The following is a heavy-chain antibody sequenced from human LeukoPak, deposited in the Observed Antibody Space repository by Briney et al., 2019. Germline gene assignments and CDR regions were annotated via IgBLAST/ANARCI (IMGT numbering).Heavy chain of an antibody. Sequence: GGSLRLSCAASGFTFSSYGMHWVRQAPGKGLEWVAVISYDGSNKYYADSVKGRLTISRDNSKNTLYLQMNSLRAEDTAVYYCAKDRSGSGGLDFDYWGQGTLVTVSS. CDR3: AKDRSGSGGLDFDY. CDR1: GFTFSSYG. V-gene: IGHV3-30*18. J-gene: IGHJ4*02. CDR2: ISYDGSNK. D-gene: IGHD3-10*01.